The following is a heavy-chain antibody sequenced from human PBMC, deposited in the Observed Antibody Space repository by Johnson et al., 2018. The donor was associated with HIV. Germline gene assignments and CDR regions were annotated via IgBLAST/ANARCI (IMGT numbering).Heavy chain of an antibody. Sequence: VQLVESGGGLVQPGGSLRLSCAASGFTFSSYWMSWVRQAPGKGLEWVANIKQDGSEQYYVDSVKGRFTISRDNAKNSLYLQMNSLRAEDTAVYSCSRRYSGRYGAFDIWGEGTMVSVSS. CDR1: GFTFSSYW. CDR3: SRRYSGRYGAFDI. J-gene: IGHJ3*02. D-gene: IGHD1-26*01. CDR2: IKQDGSEQ. V-gene: IGHV3-7*03.